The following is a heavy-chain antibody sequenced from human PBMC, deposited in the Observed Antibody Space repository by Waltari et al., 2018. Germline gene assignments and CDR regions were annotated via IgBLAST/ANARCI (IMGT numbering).Heavy chain of an antibody. CDR1: GDTLTNYA. CDR3: AVTLSAAPFYGLDV. CDR2: IIPIFATV. J-gene: IGHJ6*02. D-gene: IGHD6-13*01. Sequence: QVQLVQSGAEVKKPGSSVMFSCKVSGDTLTNYALHWVRQAPGQGLEWLGRIIPIFATVNFAQKFQDRVTITAATSTSTAYMEVSSLRSDDTAMYYCAVTLSAAPFYGLDVWGQGTTVTV. V-gene: IGHV1-69*08.